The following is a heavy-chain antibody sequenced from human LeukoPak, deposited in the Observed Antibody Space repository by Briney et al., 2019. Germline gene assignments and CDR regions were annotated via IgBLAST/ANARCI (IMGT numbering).Heavy chain of an antibody. CDR1: GFTVSSNY. CDR3: AREEDGYGEIYFDY. CDR2: IYSGGST. Sequence: GGSLRLSCAASGFTVSSNYMSWVRQAPGKGLEWVSVIYSGGSTYYADSVKGRFTISRDNSKNTLYLQMNSLRAEDTAVYYCAREEDGYGEIYFDYWGQGTLVTVSS. D-gene: IGHD5-24*01. V-gene: IGHV3-53*01. J-gene: IGHJ4*02.